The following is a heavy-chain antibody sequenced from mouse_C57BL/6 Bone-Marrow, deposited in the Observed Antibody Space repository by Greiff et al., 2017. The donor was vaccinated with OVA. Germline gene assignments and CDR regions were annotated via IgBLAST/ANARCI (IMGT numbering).Heavy chain of an antibody. CDR2: IYPGDGDT. CDR3: ARPYGSSYYAMDY. Sequence: VQLVESGPELVKPGASVKISCKASGYAFSSSWMNWVKQRPGKGLEWIGRIYPGDGDTNYNGKFKGKATLTADKSSSTAYMQLSSLTSEGSAVYFCARPYGSSYYAMDYWGQGTSVTVSS. CDR1: GYAFSSSW. D-gene: IGHD1-1*01. J-gene: IGHJ4*01. V-gene: IGHV1-82*01.